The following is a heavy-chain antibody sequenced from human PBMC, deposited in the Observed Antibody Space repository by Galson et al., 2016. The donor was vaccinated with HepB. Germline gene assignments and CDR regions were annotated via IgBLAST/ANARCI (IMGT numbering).Heavy chain of an antibody. CDR1: GLTFSDHY. J-gene: IGHJ3*01. Sequence: SLRLSCAASGLTFSDHYLHWVRQAPGKGLEWVGRSRNRANSYTTEYAPSVEGRFTISRDNSRNSLYLQMNNLKSEDTAVYYCASYYGDYSSGAFDLWGQGTMVTVSS. V-gene: IGHV3-72*01. CDR3: ASYYGDYSSGAFDL. CDR2: SRNRANSYTT. D-gene: IGHD4-17*01.